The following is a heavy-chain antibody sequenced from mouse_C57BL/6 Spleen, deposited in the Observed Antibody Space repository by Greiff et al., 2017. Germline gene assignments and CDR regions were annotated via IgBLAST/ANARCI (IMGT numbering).Heavy chain of an antibody. CDR2: ISNLAYSI. Sequence: EVKLMESGGGLVQPGGSLKLSCAASGFTFSDYGMAWVRQAPRKGPEWVAFISNLAYSIYYADTVTGRFTISRENAKNTLYLEMSSLRSEDTAMYYCARRDYGNFYYAMDYWGQGTSVTVSS. CDR1: GFTFSDYG. J-gene: IGHJ4*01. D-gene: IGHD2-1*01. CDR3: ARRDYGNFYYAMDY. V-gene: IGHV5-15*01.